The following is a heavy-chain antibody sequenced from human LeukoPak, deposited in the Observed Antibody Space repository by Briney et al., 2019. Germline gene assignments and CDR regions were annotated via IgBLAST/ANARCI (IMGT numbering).Heavy chain of an antibody. CDR2: INTNGDDT. V-gene: IGHV3-64D*09. CDR1: RFTFRPYA. CDR3: VKDLRGGGYYTSFDY. D-gene: IGHD3-10*01. J-gene: IGHJ4*02. Sequence: GWSLTLSRSGSRFTFRPYAMHWVRQPPGKGLEHVSTINTNGDDTYYADSVKGRFTISRDNSKRTLYLQMSSLRAEDTAVYYCVKDLRGGGYYTSFDYWGQGTLVTVSS.